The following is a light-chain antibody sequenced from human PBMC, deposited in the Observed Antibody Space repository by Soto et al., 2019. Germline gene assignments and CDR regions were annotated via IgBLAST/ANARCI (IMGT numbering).Light chain of an antibody. Sequence: EIVLTQSPGTLSLCPGERATLSCRASQSVSSSYLAWYQQKPGQAPRLLIYGASSRATGIPDRFSGRGSGTNFTLTISRLEPEDFAVYYCQQCGSAPLFTVGPGTKVDVK. CDR3: QQCGSAPLFT. CDR2: GAS. CDR1: QSVSSSY. V-gene: IGKV3-20*01. J-gene: IGKJ3*01.